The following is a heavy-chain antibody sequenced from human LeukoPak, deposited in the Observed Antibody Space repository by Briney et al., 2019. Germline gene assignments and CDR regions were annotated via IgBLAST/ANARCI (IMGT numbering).Heavy chain of an antibody. Sequence: ASVKVSCKASGGTFSSYAISWVRQAPGQGLEWMGRIIPILGIANYAQKFQGRVTITADESTSTAYMELSSLRSEDTAVYYCARSHYDFWSGPPSDAFDIWGQGTMVTVSS. J-gene: IGHJ3*02. CDR2: IIPILGIA. CDR1: GGTFSSYA. CDR3: ARSHYDFWSGPPSDAFDI. D-gene: IGHD3-3*01. V-gene: IGHV1-69*04.